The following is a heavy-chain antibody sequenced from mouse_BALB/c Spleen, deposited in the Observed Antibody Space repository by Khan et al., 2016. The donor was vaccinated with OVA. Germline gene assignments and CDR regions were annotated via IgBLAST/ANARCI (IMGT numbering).Heavy chain of an antibody. J-gene: IGHJ2*01. CDR3: ARDRIDY. Sequence: QVQLKESGAELAKPGASVKMSCTASGYTFTSYWMHWINQRPGQGLEWIGYINPTSGYTDYNQKFKDKATLTADKSSSTAYMQLSSLTSDDSAVDYCARDRIDYWGQGTALTVSS. V-gene: IGHV1-7*01. CDR1: GYTFTSYW. CDR2: INPTSGYT.